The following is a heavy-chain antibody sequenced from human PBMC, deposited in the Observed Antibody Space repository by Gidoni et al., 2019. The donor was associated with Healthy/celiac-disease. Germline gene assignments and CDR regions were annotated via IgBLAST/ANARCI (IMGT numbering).Heavy chain of an antibody. D-gene: IGHD6-6*01. CDR2: IWYDGSNK. Sequence: QVQLVESGGGVVQPGRSLRLSCAASGFTFSSHGRHWVRQAPGKGLGWVAVIWYDGSNKDYADSVKGRFTISRDNSKNTLYLQMNSLRAEDTAVYYCARDRLVIIAARPSYYFDYWGQGTLVTVSS. CDR3: ARDRLVIIAARPSYYFDY. V-gene: IGHV3-33*01. J-gene: IGHJ4*02. CDR1: GFTFSSHG.